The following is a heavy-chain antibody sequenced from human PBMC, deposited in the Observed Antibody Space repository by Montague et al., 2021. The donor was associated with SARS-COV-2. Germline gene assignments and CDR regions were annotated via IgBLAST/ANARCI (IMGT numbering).Heavy chain of an antibody. CDR1: GGSISSGSYY. CDR3: ARGRLYYDSSGYYFDY. V-gene: IGHV4-61*02. J-gene: IGHJ4*02. D-gene: IGHD3-22*01. CDR2: IYTSGST. Sequence: TLSLTCTVSGGSISSGSYYWSWIRQPAGKGLEWIGRIYTSGSTNYSPSLKSRVTISLDTSKNQFSLKLSSVTAADTAGYYCARGRLYYDSSGYYFDYWGQGTLVTVSS.